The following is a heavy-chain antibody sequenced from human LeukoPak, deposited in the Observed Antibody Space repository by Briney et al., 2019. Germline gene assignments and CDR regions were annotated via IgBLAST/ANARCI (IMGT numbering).Heavy chain of an antibody. Sequence: RTGRSLRLSCAASGFTFSHNYMTWVRQAAGEWLEWVSSISGSRAYTFYADSVKGRFTLSRDNSKNTLYLQMNSLRAEDTAVYYCAKDRDVWGSLLDYWGQGTLVTVSS. CDR3: AKDRDVWGSLLDY. CDR1: GFTFSHNY. D-gene: IGHD3-16*01. CDR2: ISGSRAYT. V-gene: IGHV3-23*01. J-gene: IGHJ4*02.